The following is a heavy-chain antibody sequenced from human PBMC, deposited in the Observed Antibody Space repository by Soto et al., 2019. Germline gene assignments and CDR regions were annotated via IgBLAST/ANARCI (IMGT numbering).Heavy chain of an antibody. CDR1: GYTFTSYG. V-gene: IGHV1-18*01. CDR2: ISAYNGNT. D-gene: IGHD3-16*01. CDR3: ARGLAMTSFGGESWFDP. J-gene: IGHJ5*02. Sequence: ASVKVSCKASGYTFTSYGISWVRQAPGQGLEWMGWISAYNGNTNYAQKLQGRVTMTTDTSTSTAYMELSSLRSEDTAVYYCARGLAMTSFGGESWFDPWGQGTLVTVSS.